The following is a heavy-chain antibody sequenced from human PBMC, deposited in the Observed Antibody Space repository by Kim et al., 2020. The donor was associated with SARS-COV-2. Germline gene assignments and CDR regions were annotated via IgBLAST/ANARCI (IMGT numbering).Heavy chain of an antibody. CDR1: GGTFSSYT. CDR2: IIPILGIA. D-gene: IGHD5-12*01. CDR3: ARGGYSGYDSDAFDI. V-gene: IGHV1-69*02. Sequence: SVKVSCKASGGTFSSYTISWVRQAPGQGLEWMGRIIPILGIANYAQKFQGRVTITADKSTSTAYMELSSLRSEDTAVYYCARGGYSGYDSDAFDIWGQGTMVTVSS. J-gene: IGHJ3*02.